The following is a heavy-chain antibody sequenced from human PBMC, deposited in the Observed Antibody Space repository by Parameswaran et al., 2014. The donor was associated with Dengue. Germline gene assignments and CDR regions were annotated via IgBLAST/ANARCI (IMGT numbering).Heavy chain of an antibody. CDR2: INHSGST. D-gene: IGHD2-15*01. Sequence: WIRQPPGKGLEWIGEINHSGSTNYNPSLKSRVTISVDTSKNQFSLKLSSVTAADTAVYYCARASRDIVVVVAATHPIKYYFDYWGQGTLVTVSS. J-gene: IGHJ4*02. CDR3: ARASRDIVVVVAATHPIKYYFDY. V-gene: IGHV4-34*01.